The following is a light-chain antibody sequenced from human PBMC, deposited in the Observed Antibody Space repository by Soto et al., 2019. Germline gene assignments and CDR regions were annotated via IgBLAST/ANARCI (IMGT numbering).Light chain of an antibody. CDR3: GSYTSTSTLYV. J-gene: IGLJ1*01. V-gene: IGLV2-14*01. CDR2: EVS. Sequence: QSALTQPASVSGSPGQSITISCTGTSSDIGGYNYVSWYQQHPGKAPKLMIYEVSSRPSGVSNRFSGSKSGNTASLTISGLQAEDEADYFRGSYTSTSTLYVFGSGTKVTVL. CDR1: SSDIGGYNY.